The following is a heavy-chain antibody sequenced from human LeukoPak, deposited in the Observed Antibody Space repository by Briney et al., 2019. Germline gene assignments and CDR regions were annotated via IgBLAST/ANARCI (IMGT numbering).Heavy chain of an antibody. V-gene: IGHV1-69*13. D-gene: IGHD1-26*01. CDR1: GGSFSYQA. CDR2: IIPIFGTA. CDR3: ASGGGSYNDAFDI. J-gene: IGHJ3*02. Sequence: SVKVSCKASGGSFSYQAVSWVRPAPGQGLEWMGGIIPIFGTANYAQKFQGRVTITADESTSTAYMELSSLRSEDTAVYYCASGGGSYNDAFDIWGQGTMVTVSS.